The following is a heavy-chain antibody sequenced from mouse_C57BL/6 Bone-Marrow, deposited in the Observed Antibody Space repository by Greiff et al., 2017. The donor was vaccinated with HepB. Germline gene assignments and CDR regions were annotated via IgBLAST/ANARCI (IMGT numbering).Heavy chain of an antibody. J-gene: IGHJ1*03. Sequence: QVQLQQPGAELVKPGASVKMSCKASGYTFTSYWLTWVKQRPGQGLEWIGDIYPGSGSTNYNEKFKSKATLTVDTSSSTAYMQLSSLTSEDSAVYYCATYYYGSSYWYFDVWGTGTTVTVSS. CDR2: IYPGSGST. CDR3: ATYYYGSSYWYFDV. CDR1: GYTFTSYW. V-gene: IGHV1-55*01. D-gene: IGHD1-1*01.